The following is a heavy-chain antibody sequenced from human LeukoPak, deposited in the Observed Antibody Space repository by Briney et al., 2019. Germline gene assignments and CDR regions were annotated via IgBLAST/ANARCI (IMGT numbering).Heavy chain of an antibody. D-gene: IGHD6-13*01. CDR2: INHSGST. CDR3: ARYWSSSWYDYYYMDV. Sequence: SETLSLTCAVYGGSFSGYYWSWIRQPPGKGLEWIGEINHSGSTNYNPSLKSRVTISVDTSKNQFSLKLSSVTAADTAVYYCARYWSSSWYDYYYMDVWGKGTTVTVSS. CDR1: GGSFSGYY. V-gene: IGHV4-34*01. J-gene: IGHJ6*03.